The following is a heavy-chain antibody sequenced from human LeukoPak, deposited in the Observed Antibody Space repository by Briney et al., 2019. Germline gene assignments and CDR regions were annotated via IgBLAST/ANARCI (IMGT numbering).Heavy chain of an antibody. CDR1: GGSISSGGYY. Sequence: SQTLSLTCTVSGGSISSGGYYWSWIRQHPGKGLEWIGYIYYSGSTNYNPSLKSRVTISVDTSKNQFSLKLSSVTAADTAVYYCAGGLEGEQLPPNGFDPWGQGTLVTVSS. CDR2: IYYSGST. D-gene: IGHD6-13*01. J-gene: IGHJ5*02. V-gene: IGHV4-31*03. CDR3: AGGLEGEQLPPNGFDP.